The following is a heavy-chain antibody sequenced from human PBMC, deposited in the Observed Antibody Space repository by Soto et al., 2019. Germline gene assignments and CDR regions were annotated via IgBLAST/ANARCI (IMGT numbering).Heavy chain of an antibody. J-gene: IGHJ3*02. Sequence: GGSLRLSCAASGFTVSSNYMSWVRQAPGKGLEWVSVIYSGGSTYYADSVKGRFTISRDNSENTLYLQMNSLRAEDTAVYYCARAQDSRFPLGAFDIWGQGTMVTGSS. CDR3: ARAQDSRFPLGAFDI. CDR1: GFTVSSNY. D-gene: IGHD3-22*01. V-gene: IGHV3-66*01. CDR2: IYSGGST.